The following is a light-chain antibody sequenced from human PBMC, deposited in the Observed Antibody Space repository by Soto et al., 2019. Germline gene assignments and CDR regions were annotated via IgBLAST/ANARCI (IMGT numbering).Light chain of an antibody. Sequence: EIVLMQSPGTLSLSPGERATLSCRASQTLKRTYIAWYQQKPGQAPRVLIYAASKRAAGTPDRFSGSGSGTDFSLTISRLEPEDFAVYYCQQRSNWPITFGQGTRLEIK. J-gene: IGKJ5*01. CDR2: AAS. V-gene: IGKV3D-20*02. CDR1: QTLKRTY. CDR3: QQRSNWPIT.